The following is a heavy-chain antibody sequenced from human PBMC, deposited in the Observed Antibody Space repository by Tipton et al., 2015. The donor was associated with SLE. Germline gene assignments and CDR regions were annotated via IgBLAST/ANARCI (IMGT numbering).Heavy chain of an antibody. D-gene: IGHD6-13*01. V-gene: IGHV4-34*01. Sequence: TLSLTCAVYGWSFSGNYCSWIRQHPGEGLEWIGEINHSGTTKYNPSLKSRVTISVDTSKNQFSLKLSSVTAADTAVYYCARVACRAAADPPLDSFATWGQGKMLTVS. J-gene: IGHJ3*02. CDR2: INHSGTT. CDR3: ARVACRAAADPPLDSFAT. CDR1: GWSFSGNY.